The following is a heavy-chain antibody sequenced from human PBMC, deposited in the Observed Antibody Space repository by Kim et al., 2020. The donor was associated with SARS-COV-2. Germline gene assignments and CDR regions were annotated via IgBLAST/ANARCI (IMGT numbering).Heavy chain of an antibody. V-gene: IGHV4-34*01. J-gene: IGHJ5*02. CDR2: T. CDR3: ARGERGNWFDP. Sequence: TNYNPSLKSRVTISVDTSKNQFSLKLSSVTAADTAVYYCARGERGNWFDPWGQGTLVTVSS. D-gene: IGHD3-10*01.